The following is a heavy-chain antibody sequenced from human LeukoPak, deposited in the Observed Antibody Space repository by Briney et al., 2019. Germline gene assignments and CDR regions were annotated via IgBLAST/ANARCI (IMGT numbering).Heavy chain of an antibody. CDR1: GLTFSSYA. D-gene: IGHD3-10*01. CDR3: AKDLRGAGYNWFDP. Sequence: PGGSLRLSCAASGLTFSSYAMNWVRQTPGKGLEWVSSITGHGTSTYYANSVKGRFTVSRDNSKNTVSLQMNSLRAEDTAVYYCAKDLRGAGYNWFDPWGQGTLVTVSS. J-gene: IGHJ5*02. V-gene: IGHV3-23*01. CDR2: ITGHGTST.